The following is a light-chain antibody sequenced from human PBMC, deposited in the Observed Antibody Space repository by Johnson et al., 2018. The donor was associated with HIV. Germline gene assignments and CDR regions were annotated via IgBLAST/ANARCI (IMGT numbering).Light chain of an antibody. J-gene: IGLJ1*01. Sequence: QSVLTQPPSVSAAPGQKVTISCSGSSSNIGTNYVSWYQQLPGTAPKLLMFENNQRPSGIPDRFSGSKSGTSATLGITGLQTGDEADYYCGTWDTSLSAYVYGTGTKDTVL. V-gene: IGLV1-51*02. CDR1: SSNIGTNY. CDR2: ENN. CDR3: GTWDTSLSAYV.